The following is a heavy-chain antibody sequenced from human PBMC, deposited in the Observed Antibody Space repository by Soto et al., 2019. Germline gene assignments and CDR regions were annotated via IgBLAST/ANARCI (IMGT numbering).Heavy chain of an antibody. V-gene: IGHV1-3*01. CDR1: GYTFTSYA. J-gene: IGHJ4*02. D-gene: IGHD3-10*01. Sequence: ASVKVSCKASGYTFTSYAMHWVRQAPGQRLEWMGWINAGNGNTKYSQKFQGRVTLTRDTSASTAYMELSSLRSEDTAVYYCARSGGSGSYFYFDYWGQGTLVTVSS. CDR2: INAGNGNT. CDR3: ARSGGSGSYFYFDY.